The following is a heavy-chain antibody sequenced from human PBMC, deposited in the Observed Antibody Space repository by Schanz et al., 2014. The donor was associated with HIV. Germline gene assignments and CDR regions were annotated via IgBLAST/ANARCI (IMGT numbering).Heavy chain of an antibody. D-gene: IGHD3-16*01. Sequence: EVQLVESGGGLVQPGKSLRLSCAASGFIVSSNYMSWVRQAPGKGLEWVSVLYTGDSTYYTDSVKGRFTISRDISKNTLYLQMNSLRAEDTAVYYCVRSGHLRSDPFDYWGQGALVSVSS. CDR3: VRSGHLRSDPFDY. CDR2: LYTGDST. J-gene: IGHJ4*02. CDR1: GFIVSSNY. V-gene: IGHV3-53*01.